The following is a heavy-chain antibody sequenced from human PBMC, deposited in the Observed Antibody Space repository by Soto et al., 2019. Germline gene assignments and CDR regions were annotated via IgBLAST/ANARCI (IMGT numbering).Heavy chain of an antibody. V-gene: IGHV4-39*01. CDR3: ASILGGNSVFVGLDKYYFDY. D-gene: IGHD2-21*02. Sequence: SETLSLTCTVSGGSISSSSYYWGWIRQPPGKGLEWIGSIYYSGSTYYNPSLKSRVTISVDTSKNQFSLKLSSVTAADTAVYYCASILGGNSVFVGLDKYYFDYWGQGTLVTVSS. CDR1: GGSISSSSYY. CDR2: IYYSGST. J-gene: IGHJ4*02.